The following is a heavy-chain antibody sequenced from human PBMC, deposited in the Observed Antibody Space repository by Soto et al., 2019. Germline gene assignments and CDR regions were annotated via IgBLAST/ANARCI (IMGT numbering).Heavy chain of an antibody. D-gene: IGHD3-10*01. Sequence: EVQLVESGGGLVQPGGSLRLSCAASGFTFSTYWIHWVRQAPGKGLVWVSRINSDGSSTNYADSVKGRFTISRDNAKNTRFLQMNSLRAEDTVVYYFARDRWGGGRDMDVWGQGTTVTVSS. CDR3: ARDRWGGGRDMDV. V-gene: IGHV3-74*01. CDR2: INSDGSST. CDR1: GFTFSTYW. J-gene: IGHJ6*02.